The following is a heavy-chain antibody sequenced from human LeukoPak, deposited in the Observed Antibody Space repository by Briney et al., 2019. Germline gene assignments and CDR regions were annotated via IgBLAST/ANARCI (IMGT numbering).Heavy chain of an antibody. V-gene: IGHV4-61*08. CDR2: IYYSGST. J-gene: IGHJ3*02. D-gene: IGHD3-3*01. CDR3: ARDYYDFWSGYDAFDI. CDR1: GGSISSGGYS. Sequence: SQTLSLTCAVSGGSISSGGYSWSWIRQPPGKGLEWIGYIYYSGSTNYNPSLKSRVTISVDTSKNQFSLKLSSVTAADTAVYYCARDYYDFWSGYDAFDIWGQGTMVTVSS.